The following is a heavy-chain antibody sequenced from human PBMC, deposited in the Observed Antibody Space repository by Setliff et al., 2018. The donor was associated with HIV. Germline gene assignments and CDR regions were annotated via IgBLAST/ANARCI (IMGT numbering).Heavy chain of an antibody. J-gene: IGHJ6*03. V-gene: IGHV3-30*12. D-gene: IGHD1-26*01. CDR3: ARNTDVDSVYRPLNEGSMDV. CDR1: GFTFTTFG. Sequence: GGSLRLSCAASGFTFTTFGMHWVRQAPGKGLEWVAFVSFDGSNSYYADSVRGRFTISRDNAKNSLYLQMNSLRAEDTAVYYCARNTDVDSVYRPLNEGSMDVWGTGTTVTVSS. CDR2: VSFDGSNS.